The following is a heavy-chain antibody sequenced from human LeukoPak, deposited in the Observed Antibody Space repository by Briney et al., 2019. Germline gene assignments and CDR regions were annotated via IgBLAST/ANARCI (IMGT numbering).Heavy chain of an antibody. Sequence: GGSLRLSCAASGFTFSSYSMNWVRQAPGKGPEWVSSISSSSSYIYYADSVKGRFTISRDNAKNSLYLQMNSLRAEDTAVYYCARDLGIAAAGVFWFDPWGQGTLVTVSS. CDR3: ARDLGIAAAGVFWFDP. V-gene: IGHV3-21*01. J-gene: IGHJ5*02. CDR1: GFTFSSYS. D-gene: IGHD6-13*01. CDR2: ISSSSSYI.